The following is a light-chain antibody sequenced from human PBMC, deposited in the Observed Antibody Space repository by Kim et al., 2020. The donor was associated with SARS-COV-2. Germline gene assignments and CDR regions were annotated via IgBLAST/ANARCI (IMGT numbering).Light chain of an antibody. J-gene: IGKJ2*01. CDR2: GAS. CDR1: QSVSRY. CDR3: QQYSSSSYT. V-gene: IGKV3-20*01. Sequence: EIVLTQSPGTLSLSPGERATLSCRASQSVSRYLAWFQQKPGQAPSLLIYGASDRATGIPDRFSGSGSGTDFTLTISRLEPEDYAVYYCQQYSSSSYTFGQGTKLEI.